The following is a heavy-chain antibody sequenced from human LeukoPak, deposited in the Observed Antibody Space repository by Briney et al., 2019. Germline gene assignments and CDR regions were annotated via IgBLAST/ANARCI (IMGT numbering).Heavy chain of an antibody. V-gene: IGHV3-23*01. J-gene: IGHJ4*02. Sequence: PGGSLRLSCAASGFPFSSYAMSWVRQAPGKGLEWVSSITGSGGSTHYADSVKDRFTISRDNSKNTLYLQMNSLRAEDTAVYYCAKHTRGPTRGYFDYWGQGTLVTVSS. CDR3: AKHTRGPTRGYFDY. CDR2: ITGSGGST. CDR1: GFPFSSYA. D-gene: IGHD4-11*01.